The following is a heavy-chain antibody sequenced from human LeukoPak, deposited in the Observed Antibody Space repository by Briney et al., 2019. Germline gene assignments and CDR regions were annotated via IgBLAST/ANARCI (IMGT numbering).Heavy chain of an antibody. CDR1: GYTFTSYY. CDR2: INPSGGST. Sequence: ASVKVSCKASGYTFTSYYMHWVRQAPGQGLEWMGIINPSGGSTSYAQKFQGRVTMTRDMSTSTVYMELSSLRSEDTAVYYCARGGGPLDSSGWYSGYWGQGTLVTVSS. J-gene: IGHJ4*02. V-gene: IGHV1-46*01. CDR3: ARGGGPLDSSGWYSGY. D-gene: IGHD6-19*01.